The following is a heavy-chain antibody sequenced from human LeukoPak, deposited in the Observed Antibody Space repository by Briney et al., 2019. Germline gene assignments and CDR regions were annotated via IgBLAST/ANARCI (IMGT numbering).Heavy chain of an antibody. Sequence: SETLSLTCTVSGGSISSYYWSWIRQPAGKGLEWIGRIYTSGSTNYNPSLKSRVTISVDTSKNQFSLKLSSVTAADTSVYYCARARAYYYGSGSRAFDIWGQGTMVTVSS. J-gene: IGHJ3*02. CDR2: IYTSGST. CDR1: GGSISSYY. V-gene: IGHV4-4*07. CDR3: ARARAYYYGSGSRAFDI. D-gene: IGHD3-10*01.